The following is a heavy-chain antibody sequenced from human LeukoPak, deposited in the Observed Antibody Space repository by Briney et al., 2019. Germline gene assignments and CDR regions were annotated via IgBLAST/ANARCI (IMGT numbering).Heavy chain of an antibody. CDR3: ARQGSGWYYYYCYGMDV. V-gene: IGHV1-8*01. CDR1: GYTFTSYD. D-gene: IGHD6-19*01. CDR2: MNPNSGNT. J-gene: IGHJ6*02. Sequence: GASVKVSCKASGYTFTSYDINWVRQATGQGLEWMGWMNPNSGNTGYAQKFQGRVTMTRNTSISTAYMELSSLRSEDTAVYYCARQGSGWYYYYCYGMDVWGQGTTVTVSS.